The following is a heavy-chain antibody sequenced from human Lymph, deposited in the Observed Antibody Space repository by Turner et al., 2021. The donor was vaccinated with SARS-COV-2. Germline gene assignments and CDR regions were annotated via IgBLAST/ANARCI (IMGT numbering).Heavy chain of an antibody. V-gene: IGHV1-8*01. D-gene: IGHD3-9*01. J-gene: IGHJ5*02. CDR3: ARAAQLTVWFDP. CDR1: GYTFTSYD. CDR2: MNPNSGNT. Sequence: QVQLVQYGAEVKKPGASVKVSCKASGYTFTSYDIKWVRQATGQGLEWMGWMNPNSGNTGYEQKIQGRFTMTRKNTISTAYMELSSLRSEDTAVYYCARAAQLTVWFDPWGQGTLVTVTS.